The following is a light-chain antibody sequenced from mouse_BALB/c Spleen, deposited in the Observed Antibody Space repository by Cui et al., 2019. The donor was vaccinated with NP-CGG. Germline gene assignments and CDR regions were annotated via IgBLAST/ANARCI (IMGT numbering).Light chain of an antibody. J-gene: IGLJ1*01. Sequence: QAVVTQESALTTSPGETVTLTCRSSTGVVTTSNYANWFQEKPDHLFTGLIGGTNNRVPGVPARFSGSLIGDKAALTITGAQTEDEAIYFCALWYSNHWVFGGGTKLTVL. CDR2: GTN. V-gene: IGLV1*01. CDR1: TGVVTTSNY. CDR3: ALWYSNHWV.